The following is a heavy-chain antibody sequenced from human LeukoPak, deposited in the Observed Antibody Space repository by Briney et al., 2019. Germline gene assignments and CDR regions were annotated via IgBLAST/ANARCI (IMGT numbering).Heavy chain of an antibody. CDR2: IEQDGSEK. D-gene: IGHD3-22*01. CDR1: GFTFSSYW. J-gene: IGHJ4*02. V-gene: IGHV3-7*01. CDR3: ARDGRWINYYDGSSPV. Sequence: GGSLRLSCAASGFTFSSYWMSWVRQAPGKGLEWVANIEQDGSEKYYVDSVKGRFTISRDKAKNFLNLQMNSLRAEDTAVYYCARDGRWINYYDGSSPVWGQGTLVTVSS.